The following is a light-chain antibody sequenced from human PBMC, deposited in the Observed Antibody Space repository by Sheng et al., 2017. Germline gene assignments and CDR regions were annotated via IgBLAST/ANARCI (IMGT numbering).Light chain of an antibody. CDR3: QQYGSSLYT. V-gene: IGKV3-20*01. J-gene: IGKJ2*01. Sequence: EIVLTQSPATLSLSPGERATLSCRASQSVSSSLAWYQQKPGQAPRLLIYGASSRATGIPDRFSGSGSGTDFTLTISRLEPEDFAVYYCQQYGSSLYTFGQGTKLEI. CDR1: QSVSSS. CDR2: GAS.